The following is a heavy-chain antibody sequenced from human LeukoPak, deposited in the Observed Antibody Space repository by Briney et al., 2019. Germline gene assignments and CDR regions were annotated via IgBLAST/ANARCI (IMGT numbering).Heavy chain of an antibody. CDR1: GFTFSSYA. Sequence: QPGGSLRLSCAASGFTFSSYAMSWVRQAPGKGLEWVSAISGSGGSTYYADSVKGRFTISRDNSKNTLYLQMISLRAEDTAVYYCAKDELSTNSPRDSDHWGQGNLVTVSS. CDR3: AKDELSTNSPRDSDH. CDR2: ISGSGGST. V-gene: IGHV3-23*01. D-gene: IGHD2-8*01. J-gene: IGHJ4*02.